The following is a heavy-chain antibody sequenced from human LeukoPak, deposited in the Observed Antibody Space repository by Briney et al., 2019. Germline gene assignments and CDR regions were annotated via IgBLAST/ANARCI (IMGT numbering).Heavy chain of an antibody. V-gene: IGHV3-11*01. J-gene: IGHJ6*03. CDR1: GFTFSDYY. CDR3: ARAPRMVPAVYMDV. CDR2: ISNSGTTI. Sequence: GSLRLSCAASGFTFSDYYMSWIRQTPGKGLEWVSYISNSGTTIYYADSGKGRFTISRDNTKNSLYLQMNSLRAEDTAVYYCARAPRMVPAVYMDVWGKGTTVTVSS. D-gene: IGHD2-2*01.